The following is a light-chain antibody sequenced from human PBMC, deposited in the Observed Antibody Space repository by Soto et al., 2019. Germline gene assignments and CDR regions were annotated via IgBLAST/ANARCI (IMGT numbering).Light chain of an antibody. Sequence: QSALTQPASVSGSPGQSITISCTGTSSDVGGYNYVSWYQQHPGKAPKLMIYEVSNRHPGVSNRFSGSKCGNTASLTISGLQDQDDSYYYGSTYIRSSTSNVGFGVGTNLTVL. V-gene: IGLV2-14*01. CDR1: SSDVGGYNY. CDR3: STYIRSSTSNVG. CDR2: EVS. J-gene: IGLJ2*01.